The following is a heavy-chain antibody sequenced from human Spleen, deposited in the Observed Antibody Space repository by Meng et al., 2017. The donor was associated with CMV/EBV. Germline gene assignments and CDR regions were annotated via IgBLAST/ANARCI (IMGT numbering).Heavy chain of an antibody. CDR1: GLSFSSYA. J-gene: IGHJ4*02. V-gene: IGHV3-23*01. Sequence: GESLKISCAASGLSFSSYAMTWVRQAPGKGLEYVSSITKSGKTTLYADSVEGRFTVSRDNSKNTLYLQMRGLRVEDTAVYHCATLEISDPGGQYDYWGQGTLVTVSS. D-gene: IGHD5-24*01. CDR3: ATLEISDPGGQYDY. CDR2: ITKSGKTT.